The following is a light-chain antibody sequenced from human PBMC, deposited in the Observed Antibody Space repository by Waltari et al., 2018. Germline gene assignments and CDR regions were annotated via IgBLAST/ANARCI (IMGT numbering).Light chain of an antibody. V-gene: IGLV2-8*01. CDR1: SSDIGGYNY. CDR3: SSYAGSNYVA. J-gene: IGLJ2*01. Sequence: QSALTQPPSASGSPGQSVTISCTGTSSDIGGYNYVSWYQQRPVKAPKLLIHEVTKRPSLLPHLFSASNSATTASLTFSWLQAEDEADYYCSSYAGSNYVAFGGGTKLTVL. CDR2: EVT.